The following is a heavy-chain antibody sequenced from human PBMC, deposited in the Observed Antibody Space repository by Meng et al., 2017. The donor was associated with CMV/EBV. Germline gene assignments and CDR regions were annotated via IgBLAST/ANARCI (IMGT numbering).Heavy chain of an antibody. J-gene: IGHJ6*02. Sequence: GEPLMITCAASRFTFSSYSMNWVRQPPGKGLEWVSPIGSNSSYIYYADSVKGRFTISRDNAKNSLYMQMNSLRAEDTAVYYWARYPFGSHVYDSSGYGMDVWGQGTTVTVSS. CDR1: RFTFSSYS. CDR3: ARYPFGSHVYDSSGYGMDV. CDR2: IGSNSSYI. V-gene: IGHV3-21*01. D-gene: IGHD3-22*01.